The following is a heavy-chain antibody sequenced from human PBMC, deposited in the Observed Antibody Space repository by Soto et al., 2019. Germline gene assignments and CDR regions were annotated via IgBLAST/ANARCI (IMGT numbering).Heavy chain of an antibody. Sequence: GGSLRLSCAASGFSVSSSHMIWVRQAPGKGLEWVSVIYSGGATYYAVSVKGRFTISRDRSKNTVYLQMDGLRTEDTAVYHCAKDIEPPGLFFDYWGQGTLVTVSS. CDR3: AKDIEPPGLFFDY. J-gene: IGHJ4*01. V-gene: IGHV3-53*01. CDR1: GFSVSSSH. CDR2: IYSGGAT. D-gene: IGHD6-13*01.